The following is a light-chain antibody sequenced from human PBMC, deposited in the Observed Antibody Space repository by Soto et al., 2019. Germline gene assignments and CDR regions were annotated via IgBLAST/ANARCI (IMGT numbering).Light chain of an antibody. J-gene: IGKJ3*01. CDR3: QQYGDSPLT. CDR1: QSVSNNY. CDR2: DAS. Sequence: ETVLTQSPATLSVSPGERVTLSCRASQSVSNNYLAWYQQKPGQAPRLLIYDASSRATGIPARFSGSGSGTDFALTISRLEPEDFGVYYCQQYGDSPLTSGPGTKVDIK. V-gene: IGKV3-20*01.